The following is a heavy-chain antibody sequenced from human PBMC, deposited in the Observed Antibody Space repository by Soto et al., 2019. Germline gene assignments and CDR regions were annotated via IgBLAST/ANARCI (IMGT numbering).Heavy chain of an antibody. CDR1: GFTFSSYA. D-gene: IGHD6-13*01. V-gene: IGHV3-23*01. CDR2: ISGSGGST. Sequence: GGSLRLSCAASGFTFSSYAMSWVRQAPGKGLEWVSAISGSGGSTYYADSVKGRFTISRDNSKNTLYLQMNSLRAEDTAVYYCAKGISEGRRWYGTGYYFDYWGQGTLVTVSS. J-gene: IGHJ4*02. CDR3: AKGISEGRRWYGTGYYFDY.